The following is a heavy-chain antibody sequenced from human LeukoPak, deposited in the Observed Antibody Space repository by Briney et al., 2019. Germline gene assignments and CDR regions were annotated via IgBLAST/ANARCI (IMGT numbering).Heavy chain of an antibody. V-gene: IGHV1-18*01. CDR2: ISAYNGNT. J-gene: IGHJ4*02. D-gene: IGHD3-3*02. CDR1: GHTFTSYA. CDR3: ARVFPLASAFDY. Sequence: ASVKVSCKASGHTFTSYAISWVRQAPGQGLEWMGWISAYNGNTNYAQKLQGRVTMTTDTSTSTAYMELRSLRSDDTAVYYCARVFPLASAFDYWGPGTLVTVSS.